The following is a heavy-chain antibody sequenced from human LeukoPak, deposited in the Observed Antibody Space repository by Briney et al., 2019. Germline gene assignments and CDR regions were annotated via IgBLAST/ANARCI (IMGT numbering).Heavy chain of an antibody. V-gene: IGHV3-23*01. Sequence: GGSLRLSCAASGLTFSSYAMSWVRQAPGKGLEWVSTVSDSGGSTHYADSVKGRFTISRDNSKNTLYLQMNSLRAEDTAVYYCAKGSAAYYGSGSQLDYWGQGTLVTVSS. CDR1: GLTFSSYA. D-gene: IGHD3-10*01. J-gene: IGHJ4*02. CDR3: AKGSAAYYGSGSQLDY. CDR2: VSDSGGST.